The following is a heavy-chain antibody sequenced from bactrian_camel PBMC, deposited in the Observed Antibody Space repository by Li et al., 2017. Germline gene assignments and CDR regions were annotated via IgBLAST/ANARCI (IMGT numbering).Heavy chain of an antibody. J-gene: IGHJ4*01. CDR3: AADTLDTVVFTDGQWTRRYNV. CDR1: GYTYSNGC. CDR2: IEGDGST. D-gene: IGHD2*01. Sequence: HVQLVESGGGSMQAGGSLRLPCAASGYTYSNGCMGWFRQAPGKEREGVAFIEGDGSTSYADSVKGRFTISKDNAKTTLYLQLDSLKPEDTAIYYCAADTLDTVVFTDGQWTRRYNVWGQGTQVTVS. V-gene: IGHV3S53*01.